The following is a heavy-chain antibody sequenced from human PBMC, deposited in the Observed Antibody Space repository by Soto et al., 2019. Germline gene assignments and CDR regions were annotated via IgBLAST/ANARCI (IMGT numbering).Heavy chain of an antibody. V-gene: IGHV2-26*01. CDR1: VFSLSTARLG. J-gene: IGHJ5*02. CDR2: IFSNDEK. Sequence: SGPTIVNPTKTLTLTCPVSVFSLSTARLGVSWIRQPPGKALEWLAHIFSNDEKSYSTSLKSRLTISKDTSKSQVVLTMTNMDPVDTATYYCARIRHSSSWYEGGGWFDPWGQGNLVTVS. D-gene: IGHD6-13*01. CDR3: ARIRHSSSWYEGGGWFDP.